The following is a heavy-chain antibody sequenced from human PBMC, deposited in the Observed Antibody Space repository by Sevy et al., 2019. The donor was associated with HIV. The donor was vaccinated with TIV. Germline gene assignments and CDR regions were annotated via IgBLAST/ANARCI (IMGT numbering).Heavy chain of an antibody. V-gene: IGHV3-33*01. CDR1: GFSISGYG. J-gene: IGHJ4*02. Sequence: GGSLRLSCTESGFSISGYGMHWVRQVPGKGLEWVAIIWYDGTNKDYTDSVKGRFTITRDNSKNTLYLQMNSLRVEDTAVYYCARESLAVAGIGYYFNYWGQGTLVTVSS. CDR2: IWYDGTNK. CDR3: ARESLAVAGIGYYFNY. D-gene: IGHD6-19*01.